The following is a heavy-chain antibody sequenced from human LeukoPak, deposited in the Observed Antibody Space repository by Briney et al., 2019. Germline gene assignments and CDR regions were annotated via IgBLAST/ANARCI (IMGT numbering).Heavy chain of an antibody. Sequence: SETLSLTCAVSGGSITSYYWSWIRQPPGKGLEWIGCITYSGSTNYNPSLKSRVTISVDTSKNQFSLKLSSVTAADTAVYYCARSNYPYYYYYMDVWGKGTTVTVFS. J-gene: IGHJ6*03. CDR3: ARSNYPYYYYYMDV. CDR1: GGSITSYY. D-gene: IGHD5-24*01. V-gene: IGHV4-59*01. CDR2: ITYSGST.